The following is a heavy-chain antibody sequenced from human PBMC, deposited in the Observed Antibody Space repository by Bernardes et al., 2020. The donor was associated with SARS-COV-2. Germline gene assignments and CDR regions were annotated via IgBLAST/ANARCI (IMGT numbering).Heavy chain of an antibody. Sequence: GAYLKISCKGSGYSFTSYWIGWVRPIPGKGLEWMGIIYPGDSDTRYSPSFQGQVTISADKSISTAYLQWSSLKGSDTDMYYCARGYWYFGRWGRGTLVTVS. CDR2: IYPGDSDT. CDR1: GYSFTSYW. V-gene: IGHV5-51*01. CDR3: ARGYWYFGR. J-gene: IGHJ2*01.